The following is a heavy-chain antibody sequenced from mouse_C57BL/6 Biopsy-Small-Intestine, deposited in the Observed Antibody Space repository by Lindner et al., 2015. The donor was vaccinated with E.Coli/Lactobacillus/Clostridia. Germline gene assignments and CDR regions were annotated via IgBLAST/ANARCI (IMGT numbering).Heavy chain of an antibody. CDR3: ARGRGSNYYYFDY. J-gene: IGHJ2*01. CDR1: GYTFTTYP. D-gene: IGHD1-1*01. Sequence: VQLQESGAELVKPGASVKMSCKASGYTFTTYPIEWMKQNHGKSLEWIGNFHPYDDDTKYNEKFKGKATLTVEKSSSTVYLELSRLTSDDSAVYFCARGRGSNYYYFDYWGQGTTLTVSP. CDR2: FHPYDDDT. V-gene: IGHV1-47*01.